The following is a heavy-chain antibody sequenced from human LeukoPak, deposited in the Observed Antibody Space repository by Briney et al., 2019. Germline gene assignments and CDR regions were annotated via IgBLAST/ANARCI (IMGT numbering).Heavy chain of an antibody. Sequence: SETLSLTCAVYGGSFSGYYWSWIRQPPGKGLEWIGDINHSGSTNYNPSLKSRVTISVDTSKNQFSLKLSSVTAADTAVYYCARAGDSSGYYRDAFDIWGQGTMVTVSS. CDR3: ARAGDSSGYYRDAFDI. D-gene: IGHD3-22*01. CDR2: INHSGST. J-gene: IGHJ3*02. V-gene: IGHV4-34*01. CDR1: GGSFSGYY.